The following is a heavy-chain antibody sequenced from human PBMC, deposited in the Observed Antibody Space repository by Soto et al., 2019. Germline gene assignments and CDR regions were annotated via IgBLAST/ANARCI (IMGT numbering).Heavy chain of an antibody. V-gene: IGHV4-39*01. CDR2: IHYSGST. CDR1: GDSISDTIYY. D-gene: IGHD6-19*01. CDR3: ARHLKAVAAAMDY. Sequence: SETLSLTCRVSGDSISDTIYYWGWIRQAPGKGLEWIGSIHYSGSTQFHPSLKTRVTISVDTSKNEFSLRLRSVTAADTAVYYCARHLKAVAAAMDYWGQGIPVTVSS. J-gene: IGHJ4*02.